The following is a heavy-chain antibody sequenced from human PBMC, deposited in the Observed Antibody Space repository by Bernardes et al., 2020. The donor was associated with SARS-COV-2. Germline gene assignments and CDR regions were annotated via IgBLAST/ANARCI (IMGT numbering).Heavy chain of an antibody. CDR3: ARVVVTIFGVAEYYFYGMDV. D-gene: IGHD3-3*01. V-gene: IGHV1-18*01. CDR2: ISARNGKA. Sequence: ASVKVSCKASGSTFTTYGITWVRQAPGQGLEWMGWISARNGKANYAQKFQGRVTMTIDTSTTTAHMAMRSLRSDDTALYFCARVVVTIFGVAEYYFYGMDVWGQGTTVTVSS. J-gene: IGHJ6*02. CDR1: GSTFTTYG.